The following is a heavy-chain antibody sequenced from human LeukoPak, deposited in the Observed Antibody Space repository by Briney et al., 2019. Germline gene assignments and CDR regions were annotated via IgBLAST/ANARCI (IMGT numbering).Heavy chain of an antibody. CDR1: GYTFTSYG. J-gene: IGHJ3*02. Sequence: ASVKVSCKASGYTFTSYGISWVRQAPGQGLEWMGWISAYNGNTNYAQKLQGRVTMTTDTSTSTAYMELRSLRSDDTAVYYCARDRYYYGSSGYWDAFDIWGRGTMVTVSP. D-gene: IGHD3-22*01. CDR2: ISAYNGNT. V-gene: IGHV1-18*01. CDR3: ARDRYYYGSSGYWDAFDI.